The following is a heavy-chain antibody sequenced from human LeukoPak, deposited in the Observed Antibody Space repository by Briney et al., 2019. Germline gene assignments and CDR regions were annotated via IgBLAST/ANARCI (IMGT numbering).Heavy chain of an antibody. CDR2: IYYSGST. Sequence: GSLRLSCAASGFTFSDYYMSWIRQAPGKGLEWIGSIYYSGSTYYNPSLKSRVTISVDTSKNQVSLKLNSVTAADTAVYYCARALGAFDIWGQGTMVTVSS. V-gene: IGHV4-38-2*01. J-gene: IGHJ3*02. CDR1: GFTFSDYY. CDR3: ARALGAFDI.